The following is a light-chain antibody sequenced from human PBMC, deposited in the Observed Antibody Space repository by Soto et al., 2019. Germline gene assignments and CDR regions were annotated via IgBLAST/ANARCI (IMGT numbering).Light chain of an antibody. J-gene: IGKJ4*01. V-gene: IGKV3-11*01. CDR2: DAS. CDR3: QQRSNWPPVT. CDR1: QSVSSY. Sequence: EIVLTQSPATLSLSPGERATLSCRASQSVSSYLAWYQQKPGQAPRLLIYDASNRATGIPARFSGSGSGTDITLPSGSREPEDFAVYYCQQRSNWPPVTFGGGTKVEIK.